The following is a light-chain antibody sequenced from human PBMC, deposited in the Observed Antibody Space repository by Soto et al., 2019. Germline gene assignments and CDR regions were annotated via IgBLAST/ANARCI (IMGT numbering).Light chain of an antibody. CDR2: DVS. Sequence: QSALTQPRSVSGSPGQSVTISCTGTSRDVGGYNYVSWYQQHPGKAPKLMIYDVSKRPSGVPDRFSGSKSGTTASLTLPGLQAEDEADYYCCSYAGSYVFGTGTKLTVL. V-gene: IGLV2-11*01. CDR1: SRDVGGYNY. CDR3: CSYAGSYV. J-gene: IGLJ1*01.